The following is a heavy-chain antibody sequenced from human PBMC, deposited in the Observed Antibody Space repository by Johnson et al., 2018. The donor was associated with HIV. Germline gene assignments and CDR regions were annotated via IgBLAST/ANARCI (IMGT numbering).Heavy chain of an antibody. D-gene: IGHD2-21*02. CDR2: ISYDGSTK. Sequence: QVQLVESGGGLVQPGRSLRLSCTASGFTFRSYAMHWVRQAPGKGLEWVALISYDGSTKYYADSVKGRFTVSRDNSKNTLYLQMNSLRAEDTAVYYCARVRYSIVVVTWDAFDIWGQGTMVSVSS. V-gene: IGHV3-30*04. CDR1: GFTFRSYA. CDR3: ARVRYSIVVVTWDAFDI. J-gene: IGHJ3*02.